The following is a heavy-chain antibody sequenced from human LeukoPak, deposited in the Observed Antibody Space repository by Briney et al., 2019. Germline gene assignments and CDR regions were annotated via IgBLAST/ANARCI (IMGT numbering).Heavy chain of an antibody. J-gene: IGHJ5*02. V-gene: IGHV3-30*18. Sequence: GTSLRLSCAASGFTFSSYGMHWVRQAPGKGLEWVAVISYDGSNKYYADSVKGRFTISRDNSKNTLYLQMNSLRAEDTAVYYCAKARGSSGFDPWGQGTLVTVSS. CDR3: AKARGSSGFDP. CDR2: ISYDGSNK. D-gene: IGHD6-19*01. CDR1: GFTFSSYG.